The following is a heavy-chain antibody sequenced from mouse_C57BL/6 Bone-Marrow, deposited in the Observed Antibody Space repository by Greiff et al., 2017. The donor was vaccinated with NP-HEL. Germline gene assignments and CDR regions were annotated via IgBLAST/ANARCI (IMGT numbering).Heavy chain of an antibody. D-gene: IGHD2-3*01. CDR1: GFNIKDDY. CDR2: IDPENGDT. CDR3: TSYDGSVDY. Sequence: VQLKESGAELVRPGASVKLSCTASGFNIKDDYMHWVKQRPEQGLEWIGWIDPENGDTEYASKFQGKATITADTSSNTAYLQLSILTSEDTAVYYCTSYDGSVDYWGQGTTLTVSS. V-gene: IGHV14-4*01. J-gene: IGHJ2*01.